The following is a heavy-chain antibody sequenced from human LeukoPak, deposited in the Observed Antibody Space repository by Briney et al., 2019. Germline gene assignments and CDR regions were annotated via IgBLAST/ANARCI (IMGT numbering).Heavy chain of an antibody. CDR3: AREGGIVVVNYFDY. CDR1: GFTFSSYS. V-gene: IGHV3-21*01. D-gene: IGHD2-2*01. Sequence: PGGSLRLSCAASGFTFSSYSMNWVRQAPGKGLEWVSSISSSSSYIYYADSVKGRFTISRDNAKNSLYLQMNSLRAEDTAVYYCAREGGIVVVNYFDYWGQGTLVTVSS. J-gene: IGHJ4*02. CDR2: ISSSSSYI.